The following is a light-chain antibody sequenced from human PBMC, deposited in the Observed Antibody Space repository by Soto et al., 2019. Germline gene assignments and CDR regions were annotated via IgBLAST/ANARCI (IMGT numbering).Light chain of an antibody. CDR3: QQRTDRPPWT. CDR2: DAS. J-gene: IGKJ1*01. CDR1: QSIGLA. V-gene: IGKV3-11*01. Sequence: EIVFTQSPATLSLSPGERAILSCRASQSIGLAIAWYQHKPGQAPRLLIFDASQRATGIPARFRGSGSGTDFTLSISSLEPEDFAVYYCQQRTDRPPWTFGQGTKVDI.